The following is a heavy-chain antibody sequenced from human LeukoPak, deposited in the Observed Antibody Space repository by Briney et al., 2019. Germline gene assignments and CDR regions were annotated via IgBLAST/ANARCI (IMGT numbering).Heavy chain of an antibody. CDR3: ASGYCSSTSCYNIDY. CDR2: ISGSGGRT. CDR1: GFTFSSSA. Sequence: GGSLRLTCAASGFTFSSSAMTWVRQAPGKGLECVSSISGSGGRTYYADSVKGRFTISRDNSKNTLYLQMNSLRAEDTAVYYCASGYCSSTSCYNIDYWGQGTLVTVSS. D-gene: IGHD2-2*02. J-gene: IGHJ4*02. V-gene: IGHV3-23*01.